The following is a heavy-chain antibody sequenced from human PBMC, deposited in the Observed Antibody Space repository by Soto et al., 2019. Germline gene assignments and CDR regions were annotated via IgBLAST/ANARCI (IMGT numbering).Heavy chain of an antibody. J-gene: IGHJ4*02. CDR1: GDSISSRSYY. V-gene: IGHV4-39*01. CDR2: IYYSGST. CDR3: ARQRTSVVTQAYLDL. Sequence: SETLSLTCTVTGDSISSRSYYWGWIRQPPGKGLEWIGSIYYSGSTYNNPSLRSRVSMSIDTSKDQFSLKLKSVTAADTALYFCARQRTSVVTQAYLDLWGPGSLVIVSS. D-gene: IGHD2-21*02.